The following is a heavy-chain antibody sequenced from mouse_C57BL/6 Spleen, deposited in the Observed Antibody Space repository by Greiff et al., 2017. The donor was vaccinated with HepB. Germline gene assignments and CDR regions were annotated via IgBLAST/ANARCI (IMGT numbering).Heavy chain of an antibody. V-gene: IGHV1-81*01. J-gene: IGHJ4*01. CDR3: ARLGDYGSSSYAMDY. Sequence: VQLQESGAELARPGASVKLSCKASGYTFTSYGISWVKQRTGQGLEWIGEIYPRSGNTYYNEKFKGKATLTADKSSSTAYMELRSLTSEDSAVYFCARLGDYGSSSYAMDYWGQGTSVTVSS. CDR1: GYTFTSYG. CDR2: IYPRSGNT. D-gene: IGHD1-1*01.